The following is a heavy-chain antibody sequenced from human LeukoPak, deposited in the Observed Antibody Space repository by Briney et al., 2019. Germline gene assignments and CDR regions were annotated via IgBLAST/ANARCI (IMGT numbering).Heavy chain of an antibody. CDR2: ISYDGNNK. CDR3: ARGGIPTGPYYYFYYIDV. V-gene: IGHV3-30*01. Sequence: GGSLRLSCAASGFTFSRNVMHWVRQAPGKGLEWVALISYDGNNKFYADSVKGRFTISRDNSRNTLYLQMNSPSGEDAAVYSCARGGIPTGPYYYFYYIDVWGKGPRSPSP. CDR1: GFTFSRNV. J-gene: IGHJ6*03. D-gene: IGHD3-10*01.